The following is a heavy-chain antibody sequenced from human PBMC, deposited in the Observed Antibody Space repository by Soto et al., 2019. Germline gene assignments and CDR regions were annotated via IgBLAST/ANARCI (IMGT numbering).Heavy chain of an antibody. CDR3: ARDLGQMSHDAFDI. D-gene: IGHD3-16*01. J-gene: IGHJ3*02. V-gene: IGHV1-24*01. CDR2: FDPEDGET. Sequence: GASVKVSCKVSGYTLTELSMHWVRQAPGKGLEWMGGFDPEDGETIYAQKFQGRVTMTEDTSTDTAYMELSSLRSEDTAVYYCARDLGQMSHDAFDIWGQGTMVTVSS. CDR1: GYTLTELS.